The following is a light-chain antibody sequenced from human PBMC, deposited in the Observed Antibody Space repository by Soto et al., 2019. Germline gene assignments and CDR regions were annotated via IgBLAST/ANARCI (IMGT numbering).Light chain of an antibody. Sequence: QSVVTQPPSVSGAPGQRVTISCTGSSTNVGACYDVHWYQQLPGTAPKLLIYDSSNRPSGVPDRFSGSKSGNSASLAITGLQADDEADYYCHSYDNSLSGSVFGGGTKVTVL. CDR1: STNVGACYD. CDR3: HSYDNSLSGSV. J-gene: IGLJ2*01. CDR2: DSS. V-gene: IGLV1-40*01.